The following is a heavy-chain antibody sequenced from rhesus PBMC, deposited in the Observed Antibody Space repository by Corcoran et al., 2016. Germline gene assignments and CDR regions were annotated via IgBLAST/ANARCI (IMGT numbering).Heavy chain of an antibody. V-gene: IGHV1-111*01. D-gene: IGHD6-31*01. Sequence: EVQLVQSGAEVKKPGASVTISCKASGYTFTDYYLHWVRQAPGKGLEWMGRVDPEGGEAEYAQKFQDRVTITPDPSTDKAYMELSSRRSEDTAMYYCATEGAAAGTRYNRFDVWGPGVLVTVSS. J-gene: IGHJ5-1*01. CDR2: VDPEGGEA. CDR3: ATEGAAAGTRYNRFDV. CDR1: GYTFTDYY.